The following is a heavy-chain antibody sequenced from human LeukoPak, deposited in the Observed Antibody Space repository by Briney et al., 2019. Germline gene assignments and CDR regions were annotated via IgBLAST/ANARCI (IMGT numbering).Heavy chain of an antibody. CDR3: ATPWSSWREYYFDY. CDR1: GGTFSSYA. J-gene: IGHJ4*02. Sequence: ASVKVSCKASGGTFSSYAISWVRQAPGQGLEWMGGIIPIFGTANYAQKFQGRVTITADESTSTAYMELSSLRPEDTAVYYCATPWSSWREYYFDYWGQGTLVTVSS. CDR2: IIPIFGTA. V-gene: IGHV1-69*13. D-gene: IGHD6-13*01.